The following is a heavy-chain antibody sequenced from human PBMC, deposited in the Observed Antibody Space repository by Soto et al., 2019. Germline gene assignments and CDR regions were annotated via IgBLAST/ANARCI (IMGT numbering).Heavy chain of an antibody. V-gene: IGHV4-34*01. J-gene: IGHJ5*02. CDR2: INHSGST. CDR1: GGSFSGYY. CDR3: ARIPRWGWFDP. D-gene: IGHD3-16*01. Sequence: QVQLQQWGAGLLKPSETLSLTCAVYGGSFSGYYWSWIRQPPGKGLEWIGEINHSGSTNYNPSLKRXGTASXXTSKNQFSLKLSSVTAADTAVYYCARIPRWGWFDPWGQGTLVTVSS.